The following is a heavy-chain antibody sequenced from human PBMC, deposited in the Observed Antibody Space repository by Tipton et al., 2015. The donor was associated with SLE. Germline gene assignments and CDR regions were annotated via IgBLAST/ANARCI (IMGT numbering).Heavy chain of an antibody. V-gene: IGHV4-31*03. Sequence: TLSLTCIVSGDSISSSSYYWTWIRQRPGRGLEWIGHILYTRNTDYNPSLQGRVTMSLDTSKNQFSLKLNSMTAADTAVYFCARGGVGGYDYFDNWGQGTLVTVSA. CDR2: ILYTRNT. CDR1: GDSISSSSYY. CDR3: ARGGVGGYDYFDN. J-gene: IGHJ4*02. D-gene: IGHD5-12*01.